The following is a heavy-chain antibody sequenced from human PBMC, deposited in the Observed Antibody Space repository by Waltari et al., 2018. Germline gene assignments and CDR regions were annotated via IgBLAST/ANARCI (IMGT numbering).Heavy chain of an antibody. J-gene: IGHJ4*02. CDR3: ARRRKGMDHDY. CDR2: ITASSSSK. D-gene: IGHD6-13*01. CDR1: GFTFSTYE. Sequence: EVQLVESGGDFVQPGESLRLSCETSGFTFSTYEMNWVRQAPGKRLEWVSYITASSSSKDYADSVKGRFTISRDNAKNSLYLEMDGLRVEDTAIYYCARRRKGMDHDYWGRGTLVTVSS. V-gene: IGHV3-48*03.